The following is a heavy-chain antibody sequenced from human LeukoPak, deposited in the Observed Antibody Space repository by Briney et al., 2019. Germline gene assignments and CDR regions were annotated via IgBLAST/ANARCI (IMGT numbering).Heavy chain of an antibody. CDR1: GGSFSGYY. Sequence: SETLSLTCAVYGGSFSGYYWSWIRQPPGKGLEWIGGINHSGSTNYNPSLKSRVTISVDTSKNQFSLKLSSVTAADTAVYYCARDASWYDSSGYHLLYNWFDPWGQGTLVTVSS. CDR3: ARDASWYDSSGYHLLYNWFDP. D-gene: IGHD3-22*01. V-gene: IGHV4-34*01. CDR2: INHSGST. J-gene: IGHJ5*02.